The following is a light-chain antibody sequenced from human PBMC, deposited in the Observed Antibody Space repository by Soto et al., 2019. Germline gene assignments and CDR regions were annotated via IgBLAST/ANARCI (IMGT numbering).Light chain of an antibody. V-gene: IGLV2-11*01. Sequence: QSVLTQPRSVSGSPGQSVTISCTGTSSDVGAYNYVSWYQQHPGKAPKLVIYDVSKRPSGVPDRFSGSKSGNTASLTISGLQSEDEADYYCCSYAGSYTFVLFGGGTKLTVL. CDR3: CSYAGSYTFVL. CDR1: SSDVGAYNY. CDR2: DVS. J-gene: IGLJ2*01.